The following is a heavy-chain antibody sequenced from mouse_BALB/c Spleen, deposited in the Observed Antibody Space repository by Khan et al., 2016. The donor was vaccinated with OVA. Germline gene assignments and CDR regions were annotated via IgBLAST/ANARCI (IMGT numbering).Heavy chain of an antibody. CDR1: GDSITSGY. CDR3: ARSTHMYAFAY. CDR2: ILYSGST. J-gene: IGHJ3*01. D-gene: IGHD2-14*01. Sequence: EVQLQESGPSLVKPSQTLSLTCSVTGDSITSGYWCWIRQFPGNNLEYMGYILYSGSTYYNPSLKSRISITRHQSQNQYYLQLNSVTNEETATYDCARSTHMYAFAYWGQGTLVTVAA. V-gene: IGHV3-8*02.